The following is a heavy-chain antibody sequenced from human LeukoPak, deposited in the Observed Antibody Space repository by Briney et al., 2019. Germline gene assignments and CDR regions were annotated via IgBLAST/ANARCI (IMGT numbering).Heavy chain of an antibody. CDR1: GYTFTSYY. Sequence: ASVKVSCKASGYTFTSYYMHWVRQAPGQGLEWMGIINPSGGSTSYALKFQGRVTMTRDTSTSTVYMEMSSLRSEDTAVYYCARGSGSYYYMDVWGKGTTVTVSS. J-gene: IGHJ6*03. D-gene: IGHD3-3*01. CDR2: INPSGGST. V-gene: IGHV1-46*01. CDR3: ARGSGSYYYMDV.